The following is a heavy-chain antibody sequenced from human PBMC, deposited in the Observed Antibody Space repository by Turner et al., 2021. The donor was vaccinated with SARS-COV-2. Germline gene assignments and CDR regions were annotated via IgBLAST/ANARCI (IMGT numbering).Heavy chain of an antibody. D-gene: IGHD2-8*01. V-gene: IGHV1-24*01. CDR1: GYTCTELS. J-gene: IGHJ3*02. Sequence: QVELVQSGAEVTKPGASVKVSSSGSGYTCTELSMHWVRQAPGKGLEWMGGFDPEDGETLYGQKFKGRVTMTEDTSTDTAYMELSSMRSEYRAMYYCATCRDGYYWWAFHIWGQGTMVTVSS. CDR2: FDPEDGET. CDR3: ATCRDGYYWWAFHI.